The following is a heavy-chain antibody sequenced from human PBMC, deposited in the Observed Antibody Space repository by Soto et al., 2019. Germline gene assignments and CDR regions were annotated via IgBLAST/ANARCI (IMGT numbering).Heavy chain of an antibody. Sequence: GESLKISCKDSGYSFTSYWIAWVRQMPGKGLEWMGIIYPGDSNTRYSPSFQGQVTISADKSISTAYLQWSSLKASDTAMYYCARYLDYRCKSEAFDIWGQGTMVTISS. CDR2: IYPGDSNT. D-gene: IGHD4-17*01. CDR3: ARYLDYRCKSEAFDI. CDR1: GYSFTSYW. V-gene: IGHV5-51*01. J-gene: IGHJ3*02.